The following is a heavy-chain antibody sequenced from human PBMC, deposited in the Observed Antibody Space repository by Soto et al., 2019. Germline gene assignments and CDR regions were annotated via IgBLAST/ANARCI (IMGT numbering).Heavy chain of an antibody. D-gene: IGHD5-18*01. CDR1: GFTFSSYA. V-gene: IGHV3-30-3*01. CDR3: ARVRYGYSYGLTQTHFDY. Sequence: GGSLRLSCAASGFTFSSYAMHWVRQAPGKGLEWVAVISYDGSNKYYADSVKGRFTISRDNSKNTLYLQMNSLRAEDTAVYYCARVRYGYSYGLTQTHFDYWGQGTLVTVSS. CDR2: ISYDGSNK. J-gene: IGHJ4*02.